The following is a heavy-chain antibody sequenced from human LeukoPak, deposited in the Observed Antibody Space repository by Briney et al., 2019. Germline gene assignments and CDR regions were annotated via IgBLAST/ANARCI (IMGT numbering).Heavy chain of an antibody. J-gene: IGHJ4*02. D-gene: IGHD1-26*01. V-gene: IGHV3-48*03. CDR2: ISPTGYTI. CDR3: ARGGGIYLY. Sequence: GGSLRLSCAASAFSFSSYEMNWVRQAPGQGLEWVSYISPTGYTIYYADSVKGRFTISRDSAKNSLYLQMSSLRAEDTAVYYCARGGGIYLYWGQGTLVTVSS. CDR1: AFSFSSYE.